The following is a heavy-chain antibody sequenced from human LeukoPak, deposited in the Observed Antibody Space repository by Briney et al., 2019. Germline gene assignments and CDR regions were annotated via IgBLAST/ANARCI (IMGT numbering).Heavy chain of an antibody. J-gene: IGHJ4*02. D-gene: IGHD6-19*01. Sequence: ASVKVSCKASGYTFTSYYMHWVRQAPGQGLEWMGIINPSGGSTSYAQKFQGRATMTRDMSTSTVYMELSSLRSEDTAVYYCARDSSGWYVDWGQGTLVTVSS. V-gene: IGHV1-46*01. CDR2: INPSGGST. CDR1: GYTFTSYY. CDR3: ARDSSGWYVD.